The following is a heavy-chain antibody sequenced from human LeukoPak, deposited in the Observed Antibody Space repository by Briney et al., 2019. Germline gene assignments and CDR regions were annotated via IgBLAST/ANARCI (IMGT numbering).Heavy chain of an antibody. D-gene: IGHD2-2*02. J-gene: IGHJ4*02. CDR1: GFTFSSYS. CDR3: AGGIYTSSPRNPKNFFDY. V-gene: IGHV3-21*01. Sequence: GGSLRLSCAASGFTFSSYSMNWVRQAPGKGLEWVSFISSSSSYIYYTDSVKGRFTISRDNAKNSLYLQMNSLRAEDTAVYFCAGGIYTSSPRNPKNFFDYWGQGTLVTVS. CDR2: ISSSSSYI.